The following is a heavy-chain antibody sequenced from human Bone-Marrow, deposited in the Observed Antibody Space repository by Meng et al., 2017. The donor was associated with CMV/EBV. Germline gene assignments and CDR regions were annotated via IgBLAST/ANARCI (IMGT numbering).Heavy chain of an antibody. CDR2: ISYDGSNK. CDR1: GFTFSSYA. D-gene: IGHD2-15*01. CDR3: AKDMVAARSGYGYYGMDV. V-gene: IGHV3-30-3*01. J-gene: IGHJ6*02. Sequence: GGSLRLSCAASGFTFSSYAMHWVRQAPGKGLEWVAVISYDGSNKYYADSVKGRFTISRDNSKNTLYLQMNSLRAEDTAVYYCAKDMVAARSGYGYYGMDVWGQGPTVTVSS.